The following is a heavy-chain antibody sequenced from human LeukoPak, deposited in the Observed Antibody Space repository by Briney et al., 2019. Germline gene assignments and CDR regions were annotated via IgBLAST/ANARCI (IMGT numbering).Heavy chain of an antibody. D-gene: IGHD6-13*01. CDR3: AKGRSSSWYPY. CDR2: ISGSGGST. Sequence: GGSLRLSCAASGFTFSSYAMSWVRQAPGKGLEWVSAISGSGGSTYYADSVKGRFAISRDNSKNTLYPQMNSLRAEDTAVYYCAKGRSSSWYPYWGQGTLVTVSS. V-gene: IGHV3-23*01. CDR1: GFTFSSYA. J-gene: IGHJ4*02.